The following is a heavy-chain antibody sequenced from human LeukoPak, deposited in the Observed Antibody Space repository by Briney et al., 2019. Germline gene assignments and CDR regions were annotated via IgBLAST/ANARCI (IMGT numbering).Heavy chain of an antibody. J-gene: IGHJ5*02. CDR1: GGTFSSYA. CDR2: IIPIFGTA. CDR3: ARHPISSGWYAT. Sequence: SVKASCKASGGTFSSYAISWVRQAPGQGLEWMGRIIPIFGTANYAQKFQGRVTITTDESTSTAYMELSSLRSEDTAVYYGARHPISSGWYATWGQGTLVTVSS. V-gene: IGHV1-69*05. D-gene: IGHD6-19*01.